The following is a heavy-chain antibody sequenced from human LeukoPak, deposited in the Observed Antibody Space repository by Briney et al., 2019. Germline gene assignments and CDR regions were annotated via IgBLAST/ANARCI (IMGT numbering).Heavy chain of an antibody. CDR1: GFTFSSYA. CDR3: AKDYYGSGSYAPRAFDI. V-gene: IGHV3-23*01. D-gene: IGHD3-10*01. J-gene: IGHJ3*02. Sequence: GGSLRLSCAASGFTFSSYAMRWVRQAPGKGLEWVSAISGSGGSTYYADSVKGRFTISRDNSKNTLYLQMNSLRAEDTAVYYCAKDYYGSGSYAPRAFDIWGQGTVVTVSS. CDR2: ISGSGGST.